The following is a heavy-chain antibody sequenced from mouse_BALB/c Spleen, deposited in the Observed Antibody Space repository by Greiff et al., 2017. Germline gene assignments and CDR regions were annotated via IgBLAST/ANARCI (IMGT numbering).Heavy chain of an antibody. Sequence: EVQLQESGPGLVKPSQSLSLTCSVTGYSITSGYAWNWLRQFPGNKLELMGNISYSGSTSYNPSLKSRISITRDTSKNQFYLQLNSVTTEDTATYYCARSQYGYDVSWFAYWGQGTLVTVAA. D-gene: IGHD2-2*01. CDR2: ISYSGST. V-gene: IGHV3-2*02. CDR3: ARSQYGYDVSWFAY. J-gene: IGHJ3*01. CDR1: GYSITSGYA.